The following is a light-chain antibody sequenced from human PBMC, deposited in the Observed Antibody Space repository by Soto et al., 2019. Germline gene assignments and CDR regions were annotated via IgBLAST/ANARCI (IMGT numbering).Light chain of an antibody. CDR2: DVT. CDR3: SSYAGSNNFV. Sequence: QSALTQPPSASGSPGQSVTISCTGTSSDVGAYKFVSWYQQRPGKAPKLIIYDVTKRPSGVPDRFSGSKSGNTASLTVSGLQPEDEAGYFCSSYAGSNNFVFGTGTKLTVL. CDR1: SSDVGAYKF. V-gene: IGLV2-8*01. J-gene: IGLJ1*01.